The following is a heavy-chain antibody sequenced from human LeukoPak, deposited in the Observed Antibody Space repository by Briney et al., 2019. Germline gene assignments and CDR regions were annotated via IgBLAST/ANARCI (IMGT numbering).Heavy chain of an antibody. D-gene: IGHD6-19*01. V-gene: IGHV4-34*01. Sequence: SETLSLTCAVYGGSFSGYYWSWIRQPPGKGLEWIGEINHSGSTNYNPSLKSRVTISVDTSKNQFSLKLSSVTAADTAVYYCARGSGWYRGYFDYWGQGTLVTVSS. CDR1: GGSFSGYY. CDR3: ARGSGWYRGYFDY. J-gene: IGHJ4*02. CDR2: INHSGST.